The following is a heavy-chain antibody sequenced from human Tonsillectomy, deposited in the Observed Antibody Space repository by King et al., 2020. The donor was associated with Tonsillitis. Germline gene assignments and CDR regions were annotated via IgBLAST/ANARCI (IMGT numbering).Heavy chain of an antibody. CDR2: ISGSGGST. CDR1: GFTFSSYA. Sequence: VQLVESGGGLVQPGGSLRLSCAASGFTFSSYAMSWVRQAPGKGLEWVSVISGSGGSTHYADSGKGRFTISRDNSNNTLYLQMNSLRDEETAVYYCAKDVISCSGGSCYSAFDYWGQGTLATVSS. V-gene: IGHV3-23*04. CDR3: AKDVISCSGGSCYSAFDY. J-gene: IGHJ4*02. D-gene: IGHD2-15*01.